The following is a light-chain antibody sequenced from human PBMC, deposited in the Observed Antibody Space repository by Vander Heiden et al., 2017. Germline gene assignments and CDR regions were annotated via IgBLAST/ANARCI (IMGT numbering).Light chain of an antibody. V-gene: IGLV1-44*01. Sequence: QSALIQLPTASRTSGQRVSMFSSGRSSDIEPNSVNWYQQLPGTAPKLLIYANNQRPSGVPARFSGSKSGTSASLAIRGLQSADEADYYCAVWDDSLNGWVFGGGTKLTVL. CDR2: ANN. CDR1: SSDIEPNS. J-gene: IGLJ3*02. CDR3: AVWDDSLNGWV.